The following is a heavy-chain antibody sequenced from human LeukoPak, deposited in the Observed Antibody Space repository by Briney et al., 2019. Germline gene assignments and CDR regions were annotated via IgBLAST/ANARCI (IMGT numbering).Heavy chain of an antibody. CDR1: GFTLSNYE. CDR2: ITKGGATV. CDR3: ARLSVSITRRFDL. D-gene: IGHD3-3*01. J-gene: IGHJ5*02. V-gene: IGHV3-48*03. Sequence: PGGSLRLSCAPSGFTLSNYEMNWVRLTPGKGLEWISYITKGGATVLYAESVKGRFTISRDNASSSLYLQMNSLRADDTAVYFCARLSVSITRRFDLWGQGTLVTVSS.